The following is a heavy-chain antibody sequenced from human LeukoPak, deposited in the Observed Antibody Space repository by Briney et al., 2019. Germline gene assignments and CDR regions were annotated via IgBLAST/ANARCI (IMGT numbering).Heavy chain of an antibody. J-gene: IGHJ4*02. D-gene: IGHD3-10*01. V-gene: IGHV3-13*01. CDR2: IGTAGDT. CDR3: ARGRASGRFDF. CDR1: GFPFSSYD. Sequence: GGSLRLSCATSGFPFSSYDMHWVRQVIGKGLEWVSAIGTAGDTYYPNSVKGRFTVSRENAKNSFYLQMHNLRVEDTAVYYCARGRASGRFDFWGQGTLVTVSS.